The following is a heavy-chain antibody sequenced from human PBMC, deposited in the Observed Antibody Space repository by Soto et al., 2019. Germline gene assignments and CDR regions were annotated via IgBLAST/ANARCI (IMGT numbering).Heavy chain of an antibody. V-gene: IGHV1-18*01. J-gene: IGHJ6*02. CDR3: ARIADCSSTTCSFTTRFRMRGYYYYYGMDV. D-gene: IGHD2-2*01. CDR2: ISAYNGNT. Sequence: QVRLVQSAAEVKKPGASVRVSCKASGYTFSNYGITWVRQAPGQGLEWMGWISAYNGNTRFAQKFQGRVTMTTDTPTTTAFKELRSLRSDDTAVYYCARIADCSSTTCSFTTRFRMRGYYYYYGMDVWGPGTTVTVSS. CDR1: GYTFSNYG.